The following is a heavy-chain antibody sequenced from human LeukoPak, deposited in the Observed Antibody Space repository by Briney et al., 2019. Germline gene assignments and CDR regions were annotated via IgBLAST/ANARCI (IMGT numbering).Heavy chain of an antibody. CDR1: GYTFTGYY. CDR3: AREAIRTRSFDY. Sequence: ASVTVSCKASGYTFTGYYMHWVRQAPGQGLEWMGWINPNSGGTNYAQKFQGRVTMTRDTSISTAYMELSRLRSDDTAVYYCAREAIRTRSFDYWGQGTLVTVSS. D-gene: IGHD1-14*01. J-gene: IGHJ4*02. CDR2: INPNSGGT. V-gene: IGHV1-2*02.